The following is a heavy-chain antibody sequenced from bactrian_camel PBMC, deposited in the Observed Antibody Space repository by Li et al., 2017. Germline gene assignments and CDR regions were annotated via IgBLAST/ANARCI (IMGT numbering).Heavy chain of an antibody. D-gene: IGHD2*01. Sequence: HVQLVESGGGSVQAGGSLRLSCVASGDTDNRTCMAWFRQAPGKEREGVASMHTSANAAYNAYAGQGRAIISSDNAENTVSLQMNILNPEYTAMYCCAAAASYRGDLFGFWGQETQVTVS. CDR1: GDTDNRTC. CDR2: MHTSANAA. V-gene: IGHV3S6*01. J-gene: IGHJ6*01. CDR3: AAAASYRGDLFGF.